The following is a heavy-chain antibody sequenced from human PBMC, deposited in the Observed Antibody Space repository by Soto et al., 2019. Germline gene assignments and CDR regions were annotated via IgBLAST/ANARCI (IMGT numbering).Heavy chain of an antibody. J-gene: IGHJ4*02. V-gene: IGHV3-48*02. CDR3: ARTLSWRRGPFDS. Sequence: EVQLVESGGGLIQPGGSLRLSCAASGFIFNTYSMNWVRQAPGKGLEWVSYISGSSQNIFYADSVRGRFTISRDNANNSTYLQMVSLRDEDTAVYYCARTLSWRRGPFDSWGQGTLVTVSS. D-gene: IGHD2-15*01. CDR1: GFIFNTYS. CDR2: ISGSSQNI.